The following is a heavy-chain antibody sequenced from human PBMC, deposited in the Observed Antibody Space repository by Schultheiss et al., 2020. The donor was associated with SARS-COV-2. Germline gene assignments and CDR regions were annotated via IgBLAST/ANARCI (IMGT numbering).Heavy chain of an antibody. CDR2: IWYDGSNK. CDR1: GFTFSSYA. CDR3: AKILLASYGMDV. J-gene: IGHJ6*02. Sequence: GGSLRLSCAASGFTFSSYAMSWVRQAPGKGLEWVAVIWYDGSNKYYADSVKGRFTISRDNSKNSLYLQMNSLRAEDTAVYYCAKILLASYGMDVWGQGTTVTVSS. V-gene: IGHV3-33*08. D-gene: IGHD3-3*02.